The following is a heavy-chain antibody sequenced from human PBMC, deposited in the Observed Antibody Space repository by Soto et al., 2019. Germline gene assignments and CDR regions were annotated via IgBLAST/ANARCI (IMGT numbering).Heavy chain of an antibody. Sequence: EVQLVESGGGLVQPGGSLRLSCAASEFTFSRYDMHWVRQGTGKGLEWGSAIGTAGDTYYPGSVKGRFTISRENAKNSLYLQMNSLRSGDTAVYYCASSHPHLRVAGDWYFDLWGRGTLVTVSS. J-gene: IGHJ2*01. CDR3: ASSHPHLRVAGDWYFDL. V-gene: IGHV3-13*04. CDR1: EFTFSRYD. CDR2: IGTAGDT. D-gene: IGHD3-22*01.